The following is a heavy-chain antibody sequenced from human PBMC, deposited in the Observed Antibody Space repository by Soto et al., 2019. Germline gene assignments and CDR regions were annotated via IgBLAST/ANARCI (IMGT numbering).Heavy chain of an antibody. D-gene: IGHD4-17*01. CDR1: GFPVSSDS. V-gene: IGHV3-21*01. J-gene: IGHJ4*02. Sequence: SLRLYCAADGFPVSSDSMNRVCQAPGKGLECVSSISSSSRYIYYAASVNGRSTISRDNAKKSLYLQVNSLRAEDTAVYYCARDRFPLRSSDHRGQGRLVTVSS. CDR2: ISSSSRYI. CDR3: ARDRFPLRSSDH.